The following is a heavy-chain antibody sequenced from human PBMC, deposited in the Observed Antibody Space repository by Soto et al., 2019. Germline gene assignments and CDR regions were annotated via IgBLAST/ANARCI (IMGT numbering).Heavy chain of an antibody. D-gene: IGHD2-8*01. J-gene: IGHJ5*02. V-gene: IGHV4-4*02. Sequence: QVQLQESGPGLVAPSGTLSVTCAVYGVSISSSPWWTWLRQAPGKGLEWIGEMYPSGGTTFNPSLQNRVTISVDNTKNHLSLTLTSVTAADTAVYYCARCLHCSNGGRFDPWGQGALVTVSS. CDR2: MYPSGGT. CDR3: ARCLHCSNGGRFDP. CDR1: GVSISSSPW.